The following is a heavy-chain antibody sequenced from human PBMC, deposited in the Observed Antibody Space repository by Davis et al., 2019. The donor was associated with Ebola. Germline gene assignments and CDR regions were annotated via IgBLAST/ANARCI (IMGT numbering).Heavy chain of an antibody. Sequence: MPSETLSLTCTVSGGSISSSSYYWGWIRQPPGKGLEWIGSIYYSGSTYYNPSLKSRVTISVDTSKNQFSLKLSSVTAADTAVYYCARRHLYYGGNSAVRDYWGQGTLVTVSS. CDR3: ARRHLYYGGNSAVRDY. V-gene: IGHV4-39*01. CDR2: IYYSGST. D-gene: IGHD4-23*01. J-gene: IGHJ4*02. CDR1: GGSISSSSYY.